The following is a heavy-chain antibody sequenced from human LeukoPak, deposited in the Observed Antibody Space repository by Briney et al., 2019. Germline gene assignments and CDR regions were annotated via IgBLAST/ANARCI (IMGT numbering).Heavy chain of an antibody. CDR2: IYYSGSA. J-gene: IGHJ4*02. D-gene: IGHD6-13*01. CDR1: GGSISSYY. V-gene: IGHV4-59*01. Sequence: ASETLSLTCTVSGGSISSYYWSWIRQPPGKGLEWIGYIYYSGSANYNPSLKSRVTISVDTSKNQFSLKLSSVTAADTAVYYCARNHLYSNDWFDYWGQGILVTVSS. CDR3: ARNHLYSNDWFDY.